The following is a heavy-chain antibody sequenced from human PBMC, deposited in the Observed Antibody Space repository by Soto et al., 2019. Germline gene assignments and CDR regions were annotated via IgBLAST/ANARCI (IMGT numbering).Heavy chain of an antibody. CDR1: GGSFSGYY. Sequence: PSETLSLTCAVYGGSFSGYYWSWIRQPPGKGLEWIAYIYYGGSTNYNPSLKSRVTISVDTSKNQSSLKLRSVTSADTAVYYCASQSDYDGYFFDYWGQGTLVTVSS. CDR3: ASQSDYDGYFFDY. D-gene: IGHD3-16*01. J-gene: IGHJ4*02. V-gene: IGHV4-59*01. CDR2: IYYGGST.